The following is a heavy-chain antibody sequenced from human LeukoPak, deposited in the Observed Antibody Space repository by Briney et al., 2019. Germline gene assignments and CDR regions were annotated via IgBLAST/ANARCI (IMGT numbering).Heavy chain of an antibody. CDR3: ARETGEMATLTFDY. J-gene: IGHJ4*02. CDR2: INPSGGST. V-gene: IGHV1-46*01. Sequence: ASVKVSCKASGYTFTSYGISWVRQAPGQGLEWMGIINPSGGSTSYAQKFQGRVTMTRDTSTSTVYMELSSLRSEDTAVYYCARETGEMATLTFDYWGQGTLVTVSS. CDR1: GYTFTSYG. D-gene: IGHD5-24*01.